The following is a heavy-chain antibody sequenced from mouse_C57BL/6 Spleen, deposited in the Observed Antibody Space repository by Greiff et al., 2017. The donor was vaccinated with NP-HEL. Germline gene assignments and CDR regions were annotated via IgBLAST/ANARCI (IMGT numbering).Heavy chain of an antibody. CDR2: IDPSDSYT. CDR3: ARGGGSSLYYFDY. V-gene: IGHV1-69*01. CDR1: GYTFTSYW. J-gene: IGHJ2*01. D-gene: IGHD1-1*01. Sequence: QVQLKQPGAELVMPGASVKLSCKASGYTFTSYWMHWVKQRPGQGLEWIGEIDPSDSYTNYNQKFKGKSTLTVDKSSSTAYMQLSSLTSEDSAVYYCARGGGSSLYYFDYWGQGTTLTVSS.